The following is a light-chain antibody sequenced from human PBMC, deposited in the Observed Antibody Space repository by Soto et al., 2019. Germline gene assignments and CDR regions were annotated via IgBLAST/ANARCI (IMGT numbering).Light chain of an antibody. CDR2: DAS. Sequence: EVVLTQSPATLSLSPGERATLSCRASQSVSSYLAWYQQKPGQAPRLLIYDASNRAAGIPARFSGSGSGTDFTLTSSSLEPEDFAVYYCQQRSIWPPLTFGGGTKVEI. CDR1: QSVSSY. V-gene: IGKV3-11*01. CDR3: QQRSIWPPLT. J-gene: IGKJ4*01.